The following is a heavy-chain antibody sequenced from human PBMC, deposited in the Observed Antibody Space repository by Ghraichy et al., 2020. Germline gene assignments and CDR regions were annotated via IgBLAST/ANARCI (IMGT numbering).Heavy chain of an antibody. CDR3: ARVSSSWLWPPDY. D-gene: IGHD6-13*01. Sequence: SVKVSCKASGGTFSSYAISWVRQAPGQGLEWMGGIIPIFGTANYAQKFQGRVTITADESTSTAYMELSSLRSEDTAVYYCARVSSSWLWPPDYWGQGTLVTVSS. CDR2: IIPIFGTA. CDR1: GGTFSSYA. V-gene: IGHV1-69*13. J-gene: IGHJ4*02.